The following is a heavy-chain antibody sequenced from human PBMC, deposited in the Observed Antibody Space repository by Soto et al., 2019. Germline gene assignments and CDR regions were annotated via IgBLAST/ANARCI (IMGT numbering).Heavy chain of an antibody. CDR1: GGSISSYY. V-gene: IGHV4-59*08. CDR2: IYYSGST. J-gene: IGHJ4*02. D-gene: IGHD4-17*01. Sequence: SETLSLTCTVSGGSISSYYWSWIRQPPGKGLKWIGYIYYSGSTNYNPSLKSRVTISVDTSKNQFSLKLSSVTATDTAVYYCARRYGGTIDYWGQGTLVTVSS. CDR3: ARRYGGTIDY.